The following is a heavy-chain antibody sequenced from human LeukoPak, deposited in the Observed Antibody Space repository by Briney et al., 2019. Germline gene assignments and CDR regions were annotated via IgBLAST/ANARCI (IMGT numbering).Heavy chain of an antibody. CDR2: IRSKAYGGTT. V-gene: IGHV3-49*04. Sequence: GGSLRLSCAASGFTFSSYWMSWVRQAPGKGLEWVGFIRSKAYGGTTEYAASVKGRFTISRDDSKSIAYLQMNSLKTEDTAVYYCTRDPGDFWSGYSDYWGQGTLVTVSS. CDR3: TRDPGDFWSGYSDY. CDR1: GFTFSSYW. D-gene: IGHD3-3*01. J-gene: IGHJ4*02.